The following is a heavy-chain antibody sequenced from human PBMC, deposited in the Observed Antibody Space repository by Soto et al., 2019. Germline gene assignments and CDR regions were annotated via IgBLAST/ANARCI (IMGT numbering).Heavy chain of an antibody. V-gene: IGHV3-30*18. CDR3: AKDDGSTWSMFYSYYGVDV. D-gene: IGHD6-13*01. CDR2: ISYDGSSK. Sequence: QVQLVESGGGVVQPGRSLRLSCAASGFTFSNYGIRWVRQAPGKGLEWVAVISYDGSSKDYADSVKGRFTISRDNSKNTLYLQMNSLRIEDTAVYYCAKDDGSTWSMFYSYYGVDVWGQGTTVTVSS. J-gene: IGHJ6*02. CDR1: GFTFSNYG.